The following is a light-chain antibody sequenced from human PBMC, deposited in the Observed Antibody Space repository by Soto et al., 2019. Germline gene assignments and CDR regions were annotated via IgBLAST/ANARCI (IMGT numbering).Light chain of an antibody. CDR3: SSHTGGTNLYV. V-gene: IGLV2-8*01. J-gene: IGLJ1*01. CDR1: SGDVGGYHF. Sequence: QSALTQPPAASGSPGPSVTISCTGTSGDVGGYHFVAWYQQHPGKAPKLLIYVVSRRPPGVPDRFSGPKSGNTASLTVSGLQADDEADYNSSSHTGGTNLYVFATGTQLTVL. CDR2: VVS.